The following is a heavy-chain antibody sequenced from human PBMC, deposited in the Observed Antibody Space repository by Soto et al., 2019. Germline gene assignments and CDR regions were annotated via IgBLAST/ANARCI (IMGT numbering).Heavy chain of an antibody. CDR2: IYSGGST. V-gene: IGHV3-53*02. D-gene: IGHD6-19*01. CDR1: GFTVSSNY. Sequence: EVQLVETGGGLIQPGGSLRLSCAASGFTVSSNYMSWVRQAPGKGLEWVSVIYSGGSTYYADSVKGRFTISRDNSKNTRYLQMNGLRAEDTAVYYCAGPSSGWSAHTGPGYFDLWGRGTLVTVSS. CDR3: AGPSSGWSAHTGPGYFDL. J-gene: IGHJ2*01.